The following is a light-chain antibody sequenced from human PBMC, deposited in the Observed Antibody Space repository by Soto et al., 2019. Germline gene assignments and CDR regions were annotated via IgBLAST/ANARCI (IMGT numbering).Light chain of an antibody. CDR3: QQYGSSPPWT. CDR2: GPS. V-gene: IGKV3-20*01. CDR1: QGVRSN. J-gene: IGKJ1*01. Sequence: EIVMTQSPATLSVSPGERATLSCRASQGVRSNLAWYQQKPGQPPRLLIYGPSTRATGIPDRFSGSGSGTDFTLTISRLEPEDFAVYYCQQYGSSPPWTFGQGTKVDIK.